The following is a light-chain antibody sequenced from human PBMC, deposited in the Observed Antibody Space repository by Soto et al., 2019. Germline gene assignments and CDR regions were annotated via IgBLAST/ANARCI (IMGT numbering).Light chain of an antibody. CDR3: QQYRTYPPT. CDR2: AVS. J-gene: IGKJ2*01. CDR1: QDISNY. Sequence: DIQMTQSPSSLSASVGDRVTITCRASQDISNYLAWFHQKPGKAPKSLMYAVSTLQSGVPSKFSGSGSGTDFTLTISSLQAEDFATYYCQQYRTYPPTFGQGTKLEIK. V-gene: IGKV1-16*02.